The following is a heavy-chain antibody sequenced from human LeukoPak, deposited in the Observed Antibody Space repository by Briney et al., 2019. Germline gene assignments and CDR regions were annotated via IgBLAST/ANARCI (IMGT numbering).Heavy chain of an antibody. CDR1: GGSFSGYY. V-gene: IGHV4-34*01. Sequence: SETLSLTCAVYGGSFSGYYWSWIRQHPGKGLEWIGYIYYSGSTYYNPSLKSRVTISVDTSKNQFSLKLSSVTAADTAVYYCARSGYSSSWYLTNFDYWGQGTLVTVSS. CDR2: IYYSGST. D-gene: IGHD6-13*01. J-gene: IGHJ4*02. CDR3: ARSGYSSSWYLTNFDY.